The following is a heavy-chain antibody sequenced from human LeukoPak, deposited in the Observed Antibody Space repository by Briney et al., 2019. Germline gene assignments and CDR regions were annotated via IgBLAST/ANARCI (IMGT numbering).Heavy chain of an antibody. V-gene: IGHV3-9*01. J-gene: IGHJ6*02. Sequence: GGSLRLSCAASGFTFDDYAMHWVRQAPGKGLEWVSGISWNSGSIGYADSVKGRFTISRDNAKNSLYLQMNSLRAEDTALYYCAKGISSGIDYGMDVWGQGTTVTVSS. CDR1: GFTFDDYA. CDR3: AKGISSGIDYGMDV. D-gene: IGHD3-10*01. CDR2: ISWNSGSI.